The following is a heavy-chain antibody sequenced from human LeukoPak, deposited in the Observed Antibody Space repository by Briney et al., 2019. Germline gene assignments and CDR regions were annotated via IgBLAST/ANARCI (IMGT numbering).Heavy chain of an antibody. CDR3: ARGDSSGYYYGYYFDY. CDR1: GGSISSGGYS. V-gene: IGHV4-30-2*01. CDR2: IYHSGST. J-gene: IGHJ4*02. Sequence: SETLSLTCAVSGGSISSGGYSWRWLRQPPGKGLEWIGYIYHSGSTYYNPSLKSRVTISVDRSKNQFSLKLSSVTAADTAVYYCARGDSSGYYYGYYFDYWGQGTLVTVSS. D-gene: IGHD3-22*01.